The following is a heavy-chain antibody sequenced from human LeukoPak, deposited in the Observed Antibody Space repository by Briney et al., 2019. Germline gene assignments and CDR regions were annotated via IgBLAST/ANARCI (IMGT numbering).Heavy chain of an antibody. D-gene: IGHD6-13*01. Sequence: GGSLRLSCAASGFTFSSYSMNWVRQAPGKGLEWVSSISSSSSYIYYADSVKGRFTISRDNAKNSLYLQMNSLRAEDTAVYYCARDIPFSSSRGKGPFDYWGQGTLVTVSS. CDR1: GFTFSSYS. J-gene: IGHJ4*02. V-gene: IGHV3-21*01. CDR3: ARDIPFSSSRGKGPFDY. CDR2: ISSSSSYI.